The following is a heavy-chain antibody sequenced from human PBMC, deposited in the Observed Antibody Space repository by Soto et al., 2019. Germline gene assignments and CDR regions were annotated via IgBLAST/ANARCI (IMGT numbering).Heavy chain of an antibody. CDR2: IYPGDSDT. Sequence: PGESLKISCKGSGYSFTSYWIGWVRQMPGKGLEWMGIIYPGDSDTRYSPSFQGQVTISADKSISTAYLQWSSLKASDTAMYYCATHRRSVLVVAEGYYYGMDVWGQGTTVTVSS. V-gene: IGHV5-51*01. J-gene: IGHJ6*02. D-gene: IGHD2-15*01. CDR3: ATHRRSVLVVAEGYYYGMDV. CDR1: GYSFTSYW.